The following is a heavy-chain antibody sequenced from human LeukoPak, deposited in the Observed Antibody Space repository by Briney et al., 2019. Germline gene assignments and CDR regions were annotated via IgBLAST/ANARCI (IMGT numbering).Heavy chain of an antibody. CDR3: ARVYSYGGTFDTSDI. Sequence: ASVKVSCKASGYTFTNYGFSWVRQAPGQGLEWMGWINTYNGNTNYAQKLQGRVTMTTDTSTSTAYMELRSLGSDDTAMYYCARVYSYGGTFDTSDIWGQGTMVTVSS. CDR2: INTYNGNT. V-gene: IGHV1-18*01. CDR1: GYTFTNYG. D-gene: IGHD4-23*01. J-gene: IGHJ3*02.